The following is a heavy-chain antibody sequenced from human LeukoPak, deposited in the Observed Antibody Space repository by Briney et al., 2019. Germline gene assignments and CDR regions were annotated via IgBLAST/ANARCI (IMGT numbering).Heavy chain of an antibody. V-gene: IGHV4-30-4*01. CDR1: GGFISSCDYY. Sequence: SQTLSLTCTVCGGFISSCDYYWSWIRQPPGKGLEWIGYIYYSGNTYYNPSLKSRVTISVDTSKNQFSLNLSSVTAADTAVYYCARDGVSSGSGYFDLWGRGTLVTVSS. D-gene: IGHD3-22*01. CDR3: ARDGVSSGSGYFDL. CDR2: IYYSGNT. J-gene: IGHJ2*01.